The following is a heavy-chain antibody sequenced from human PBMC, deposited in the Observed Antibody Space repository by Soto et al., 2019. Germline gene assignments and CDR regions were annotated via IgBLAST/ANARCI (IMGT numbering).Heavy chain of an antibody. V-gene: IGHV3-30*18. CDR3: AKEGSSSWISYYYYYGMDV. D-gene: IGHD6-13*01. CDR1: GFTFSSYG. J-gene: IGHJ6*02. Sequence: PGGSLRLSCAASGFTFSSYGMHWVRQARGNGLEWVAVISYDGSNKYYADSVKGRFTISRDNSKNTLYLQMNSLRAEDTAVYYCAKEGSSSWISYYYYYGMDVWGQGTTVTVS. CDR2: ISYDGSNK.